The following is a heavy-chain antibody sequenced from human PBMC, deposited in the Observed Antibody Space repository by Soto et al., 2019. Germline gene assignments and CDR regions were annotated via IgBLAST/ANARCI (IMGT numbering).Heavy chain of an antibody. CDR3: ASYRTGTTLQRFDD. J-gene: IGHJ4*02. V-gene: IGHV3-7*01. D-gene: IGHD1-1*01. CDR1: GLTFSSYW. CDR2: INQDGSVK. Sequence: PGGSLRLSCAASGLTFSSYWMSWVRQAPGKGLEWVANINQDGSVKYYVDSVEGRFTISRDNAKNSLYLQMNSLRGEDTAVYHCASYRTGTTLQRFDDWGQGTLVTVSS.